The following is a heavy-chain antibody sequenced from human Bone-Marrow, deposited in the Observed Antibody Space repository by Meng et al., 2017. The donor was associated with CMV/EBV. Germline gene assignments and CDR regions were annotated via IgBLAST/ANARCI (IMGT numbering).Heavy chain of an antibody. Sequence: ASVKVSCKASGYTFTGYYIHWVRQAPGQGLEWMGSINPNSGGTNYAQKFQGRVTMTRDTSISTAYMELSRLRSDDTAVYYCARTPRGYCSSTSCFYYFDYWGQGTLVTVSS. CDR1: GYTFTGYY. J-gene: IGHJ4*02. CDR2: INPNSGGT. D-gene: IGHD2-2*01. CDR3: ARTPRGYCSSTSCFYYFDY. V-gene: IGHV1-2*02.